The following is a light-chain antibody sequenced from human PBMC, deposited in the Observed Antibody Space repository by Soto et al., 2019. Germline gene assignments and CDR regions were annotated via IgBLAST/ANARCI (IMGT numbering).Light chain of an antibody. CDR2: DAS. CDR3: QQRSNWPPYT. V-gene: IGKV3-11*01. CDR1: QSVSSY. Sequence: EIVLTQSPATLSLSPGERATLSCRASQSVSSYLAWYPQKPGQAPRLLIYDASNRATGIPARFSGSGSGTDFTLTISSLEPEDFAVYYCQQRSNWPPYTFGQGTKREIK. J-gene: IGKJ2*01.